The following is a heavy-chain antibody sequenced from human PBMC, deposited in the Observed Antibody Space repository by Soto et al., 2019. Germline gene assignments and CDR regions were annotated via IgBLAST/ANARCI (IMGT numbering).Heavy chain of an antibody. D-gene: IGHD2-2*01. CDR1: GFTFSSYG. CDR2: IAYDGSNK. V-gene: IGHV3-30*18. Sequence: QVQLVESGGGVVQPGRSLRLSCVASGFTFSSYGMHWVRQAPGKGLEWVAVIAYDGSNKYYADSVKGRFTISRDNSKNTLHLQMSSLRAEDTAVYYCAKDNCISTSCYRLYNWFDPWGQGTLVTVSS. J-gene: IGHJ5*02. CDR3: AKDNCISTSCYRLYNWFDP.